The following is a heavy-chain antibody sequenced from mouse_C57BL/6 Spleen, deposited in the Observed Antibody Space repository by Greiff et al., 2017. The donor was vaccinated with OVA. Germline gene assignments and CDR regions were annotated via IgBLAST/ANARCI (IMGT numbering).Heavy chain of an antibody. CDR2: INPGSGGT. Sequence: QVHVKQSGAELVRPGTSVKVSCKASGYAFTNYLIEWVKQRPGQGLEWIGVINPGSGGTNYNEKFKGKATLTADKSSSTAYMQLSSLTSEDSAVYFCARAGDYDYDEGVFDYWGQGTTLTVSS. J-gene: IGHJ2*01. CDR1: GYAFTNYL. CDR3: ARAGDYDYDEGVFDY. V-gene: IGHV1-54*01. D-gene: IGHD2-4*01.